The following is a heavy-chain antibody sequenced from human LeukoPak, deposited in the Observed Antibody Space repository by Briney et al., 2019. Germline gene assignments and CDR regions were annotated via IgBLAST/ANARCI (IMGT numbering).Heavy chain of an antibody. D-gene: IGHD5-18*01. CDR1: GFTFSSYA. CDR2: ISYDGSNK. CDR3: ARDRGIQLRYYFDY. J-gene: IGHJ4*02. V-gene: IGHV3-30-3*01. Sequence: GRSLRLSCAASGFTFSSYAMHWVRQASGKGLEWVAVISYDGSNKYYADSVKGRFTISRDNSKNTLYLQMNSLRAEDTAVYYCARDRGIQLRYYFDYWGQGTLVTVSS.